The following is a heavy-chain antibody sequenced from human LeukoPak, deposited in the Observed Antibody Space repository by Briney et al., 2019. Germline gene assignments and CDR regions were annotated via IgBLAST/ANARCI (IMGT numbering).Heavy chain of an antibody. CDR2: IYHSGST. V-gene: IGHV4-38-2*02. CDR1: GYSISSGYY. CDR3: ARVYYSSSYDYWYFDL. D-gene: IGHD6-13*01. Sequence: KSSETLSLTCTVSGYSISSGYYWGWIRQPPGKGLEWIGSIYHSGSTYYNPSLKSRVTISVDTSKNQFSLKLSCVTAADTAVYYCARVYYSSSYDYWYFDLWGRGTLVTVSS. J-gene: IGHJ2*01.